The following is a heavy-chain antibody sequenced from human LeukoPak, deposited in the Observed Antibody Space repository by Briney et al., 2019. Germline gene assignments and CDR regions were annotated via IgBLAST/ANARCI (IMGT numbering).Heavy chain of an antibody. J-gene: IGHJ4*02. Sequence: PSETLSLTCTVSGGSISSSSYYWGWIRQPPGKGLEWIGSIYYSGSTYYNPSLKSRVTISIDTSKNQFFLRLTSVTAADTAVYFCATLVSTRYYFDYWGQGTLVTVSS. CDR1: GGSISSSSYY. V-gene: IGHV4-39*01. D-gene: IGHD5/OR15-5a*01. CDR3: ATLVSTRYYFDY. CDR2: IYYSGST.